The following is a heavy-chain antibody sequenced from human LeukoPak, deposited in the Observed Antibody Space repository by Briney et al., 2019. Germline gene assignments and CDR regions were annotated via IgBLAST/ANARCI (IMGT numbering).Heavy chain of an antibody. CDR2: IIPIFGTA. D-gene: IGHD5-24*01. CDR1: GGTFSSYA. Sequence: SVKVSCKASGGTFSSYAISWVRQAPGQGLEWMGGIIPIFGTANYAQKFQGRVTITADESTSTAYMELSSLRSEDTAVYYCARSEMATTYDAFDIWAKGQWSPSLQ. J-gene: IGHJ3*02. V-gene: IGHV1-69*01. CDR3: ARSEMATTYDAFDI.